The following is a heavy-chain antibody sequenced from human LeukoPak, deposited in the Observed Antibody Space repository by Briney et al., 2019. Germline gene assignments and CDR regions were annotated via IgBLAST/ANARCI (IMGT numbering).Heavy chain of an antibody. CDR3: AKDRCSNGIGCYYYYMDV. CDR1: GFTFNAYG. D-gene: IGHD2-8*01. V-gene: IGHV3-30*02. J-gene: IGHJ6*03. Sequence: GGSLRLSCAAPGFTFNAYGMHWVRQAPGKGLEWVAYIQYDGSNQQYADSVKGRFSISRDSSKNILYLQMNSLRAEDTAVYYCAKDRCSNGIGCYYYYMDVWGKGTTVTVSS. CDR2: IQYDGSNQ.